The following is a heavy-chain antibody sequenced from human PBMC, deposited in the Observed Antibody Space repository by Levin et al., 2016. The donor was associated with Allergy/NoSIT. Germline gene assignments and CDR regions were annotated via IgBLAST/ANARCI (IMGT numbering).Heavy chain of an antibody. CDR1: GFTFSNFG. Sequence: GGSLRLSCAASGFTFSNFGMHWVRQAPGKGLEWVAIIWFDESKINYADSVKGRFTISRDNSKNTVYLQMNSLRAEDTAVYYCARDTDHTGSGTFWNWGQGTLVTVSP. CDR2: IWFDESKI. J-gene: IGHJ4*02. D-gene: IGHD3-10*01. V-gene: IGHV3-33*01. CDR3: ARDTDHTGSGTFWN.